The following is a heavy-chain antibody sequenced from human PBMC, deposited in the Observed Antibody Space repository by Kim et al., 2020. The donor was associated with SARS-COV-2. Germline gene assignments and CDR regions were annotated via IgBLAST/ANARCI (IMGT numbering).Heavy chain of an antibody. CDR1: GYTFSTYG. V-gene: IGHV1-18*04. D-gene: IGHD6-6*01. Sequence: ASVKVSCKASGYTFSTYGISWVRQAPGQGLEWMGWISAYNGDTKYAQKFQGRVVMTTDTSTSTAYMELRSLRSDDTAVYYCARDRVAVRPGWFDPWGQGTLVTVSS. CDR2: ISAYNGDT. J-gene: IGHJ5*02. CDR3: ARDRVAVRPGWFDP.